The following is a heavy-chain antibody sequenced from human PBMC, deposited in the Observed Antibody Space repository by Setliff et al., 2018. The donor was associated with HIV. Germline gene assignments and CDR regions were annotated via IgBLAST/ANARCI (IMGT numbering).Heavy chain of an antibody. CDR1: GGSISSGSYY. J-gene: IGHJ5*02. CDR3: ARERSALLWKNWFDP. V-gene: IGHV4-61*09. Sequence: SETLSLTCTVSGGSISSGSYYWSWIRQPAGKGLEWIGHIYTSGSTNYSPSLKSRVTIAVDTSKNQFSLKLSSVTAADTAVYYCARERSALLWKNWFDPWGQGTLVTSPQ. CDR2: IYTSGST. D-gene: IGHD3-10*01.